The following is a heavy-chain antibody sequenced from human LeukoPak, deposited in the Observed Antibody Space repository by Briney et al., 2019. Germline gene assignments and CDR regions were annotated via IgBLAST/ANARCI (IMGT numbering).Heavy chain of an antibody. Sequence: SETLSLTCTVSGGSISYFHWSWIRQPPGKGLEWIGEINHSGSTNYNPSLKSRVTISVDTSKNQFSLKLSSVTAADTAVYYCARRRHYYGSGSFLLFDYWGQGTLVTVSS. D-gene: IGHD3-10*01. CDR2: INHSGST. CDR1: GGSISYFH. V-gene: IGHV4-34*01. CDR3: ARRRHYYGSGSFLLFDY. J-gene: IGHJ4*02.